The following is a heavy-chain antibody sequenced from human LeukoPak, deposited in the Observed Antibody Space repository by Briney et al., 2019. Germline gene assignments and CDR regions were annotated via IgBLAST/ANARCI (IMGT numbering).Heavy chain of an antibody. J-gene: IGHJ4*02. CDR2: VSAGGGGT. D-gene: IGHD6-6*01. CDR3: AKGYSSSSETDY. V-gene: IGHV3-23*01. CDR1: GFTFDSYA. Sequence: GGSLRLSCAASGFTFDSYAMNWVRQAPGKGLEWVSTVSAGGGGTYYADSVKGRFTISRDNSKNTLYLLMNRLRVEDAAVYYCAKGYSSSSETDYWGQGTLVTVSS.